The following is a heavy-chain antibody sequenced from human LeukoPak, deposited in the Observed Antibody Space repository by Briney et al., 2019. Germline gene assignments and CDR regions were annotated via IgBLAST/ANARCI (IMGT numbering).Heavy chain of an antibody. D-gene: IGHD2-2*01. J-gene: IGHJ4*02. V-gene: IGHV1-8*01. CDR1: GYTSTSFD. Sequence: ASVKVSCKASGYTSTSFDINWVRQATGQGLEWMGWMNPNSGNTGYAQGFQGRVTMTRDTSINTAYMELSSLRSDDTAVYYCARLWCSSNSCYFLDYWGQGTLVTVSS. CDR3: ARLWCSSNSCYFLDY. CDR2: MNPNSGNT.